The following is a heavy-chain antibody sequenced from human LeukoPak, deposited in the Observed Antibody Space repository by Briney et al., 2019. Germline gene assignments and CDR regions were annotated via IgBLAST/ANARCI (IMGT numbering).Heavy chain of an antibody. J-gene: IGHJ5*02. CDR2: INSDGSTT. D-gene: IGHD2-15*01. Sequence: GRSLRLSCVASGFTFTNYAMHWVRQAPGKGLVWVSRINSDGSTTNYADSVKGRFTISRDNAENTLYLQMNSLRVEDTAVYYCTRRVSATRWFDPWGQGTLVTVSS. CDR1: GFTFTNYA. V-gene: IGHV3-74*01. CDR3: TRRVSATRWFDP.